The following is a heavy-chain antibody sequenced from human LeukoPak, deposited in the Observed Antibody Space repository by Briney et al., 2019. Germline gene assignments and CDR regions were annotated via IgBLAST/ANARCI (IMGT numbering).Heavy chain of an antibody. CDR2: ISGSGGST. V-gene: IGHV3-23*01. D-gene: IGHD3-10*01. CDR3: AKSGWFGELYYFDY. Sequence: GGSLRLSCAASGFTFSSYAMSWVRQASGKGLEWVSAISGSGGSTYYADSVKGRFTISRDNSKNTLYLQMNSLRAEDTAVYYCAKSGWFGELYYFDYWGQGTLVTVSS. CDR1: GFTFSSYA. J-gene: IGHJ4*02.